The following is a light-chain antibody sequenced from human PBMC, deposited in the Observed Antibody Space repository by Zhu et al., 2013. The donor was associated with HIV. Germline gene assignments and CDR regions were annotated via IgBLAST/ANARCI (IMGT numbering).Light chain of an antibody. CDR3: LQHHSYPHS. J-gene: IGKJ2*03. CDR2: DVS. V-gene: IGKV1-13*02. CDR1: QGINSA. Sequence: AIQLTQSPSSLSASVGDRVAITCRASQGINSALAWYQQKVGKPPNLLIYDVSDLESGVSSRFSGSGSGTEFTLTISSLQPEDFATYYCLQHHSYPHSFGQGTKLEI.